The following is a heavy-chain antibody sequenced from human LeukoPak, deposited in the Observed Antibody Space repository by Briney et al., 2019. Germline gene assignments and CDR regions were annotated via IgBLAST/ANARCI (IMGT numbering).Heavy chain of an antibody. V-gene: IGHV3-30*18. J-gene: IGHJ4*02. Sequence: PGGSLRLSCAASGFTFSSYGMHWVRQAPGKGLEWVAVISYDGSNKYYADSVKGRFTISRDNSKNTLYLQMNSLRAEDTAVYYCAKDHLAYCGGDCNGDYWGQGTLVTVSS. CDR3: AKDHLAYCGGDCNGDY. D-gene: IGHD2-21*02. CDR2: ISYDGSNK. CDR1: GFTFSSYG.